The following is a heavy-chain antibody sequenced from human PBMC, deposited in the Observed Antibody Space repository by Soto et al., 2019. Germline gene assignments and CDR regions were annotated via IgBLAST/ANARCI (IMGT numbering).Heavy chain of an antibody. CDR1: GFTFSSYW. D-gene: IGHD2-21*02. Sequence: VGSLRLSCAASGFTFSSYWMHWVRQAPGKGLVWVSRINSDGSSTSYADSVKGRFTISRDNAKNTLYLQMNNLRAEDTAVYYWAKLHGGNSAAFDIWGQGTMVTVSS. V-gene: IGHV3-74*01. J-gene: IGHJ3*02. CDR3: AKLHGGNSAAFDI. CDR2: INSDGSST.